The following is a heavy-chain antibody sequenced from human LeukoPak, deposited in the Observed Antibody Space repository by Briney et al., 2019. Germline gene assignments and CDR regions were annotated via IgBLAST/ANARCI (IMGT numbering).Heavy chain of an antibody. J-gene: IGHJ3*02. CDR2: INPNSGGT. CDR3: ARVMGSKDSSGWYAAFDI. Sequence: ASVKVSCKASGYTFTGYYMHWVRQAPGQGLEWMEWINPNSGGTNYAQKFQGRVTMTRDTSISTAYMELSRLRSDDTAVYYCARVMGSKDSSGWYAAFDIWGQGTMVTVSS. V-gene: IGHV1-2*02. CDR1: GYTFTGYY. D-gene: IGHD6-19*01.